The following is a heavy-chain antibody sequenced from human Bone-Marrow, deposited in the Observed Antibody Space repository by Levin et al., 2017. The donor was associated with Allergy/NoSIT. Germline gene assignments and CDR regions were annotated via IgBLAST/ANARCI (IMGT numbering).Heavy chain of an antibody. V-gene: IGHV3-74*01. J-gene: IGHJ4*02. D-gene: IGHD2-21*02. Sequence: SCVASGFSFSRYWMHWVRQVPGKGLMWVARIRDDGSSTDHVDAVRGRFTISRDNAKNTLYLQMKSLRAEDTGIHYCVRLMSVTRDENFWGQGTRVTVSS. CDR1: GFSFSRYW. CDR2: IRDDGSST. CDR3: VRLMSVTRDENF.